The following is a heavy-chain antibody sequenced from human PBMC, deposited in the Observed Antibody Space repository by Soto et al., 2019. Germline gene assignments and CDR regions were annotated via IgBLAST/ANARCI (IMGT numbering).Heavy chain of an antibody. CDR3: ARGVNKGSGWLRHVAYFEY. J-gene: IGHJ4*02. CDR1: GGTFSSYA. D-gene: IGHD6-19*01. CDR2: FIPIFDTA. V-gene: IGHV1-69*01. Sequence: QVQLVQSGPEVKKPGSSVKVSCKASGGTFSSYAVSWVRQAPGQGREWMGGFIPIFDTANYAQNVQRRVTITADESTSTASMELSSLRSEDTAVYYCARGVNKGSGWLRHVAYFEYWGQGTLVTVSS.